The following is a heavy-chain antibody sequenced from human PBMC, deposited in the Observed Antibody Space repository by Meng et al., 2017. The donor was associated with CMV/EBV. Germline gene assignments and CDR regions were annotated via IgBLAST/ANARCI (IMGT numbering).Heavy chain of an antibody. D-gene: IGHD2-8*01. J-gene: IGHJ4*02. Sequence: GESLKISCAASGFTFSDYYMSWIRQAPGKGLEWVSYISSSGSTIYYADSVKGRFTISRDNAKNSLYLQMNSLRAEDTALYYCARDYCTNGVCYDGFDYWGQGTLVTVSS. CDR3: ARDYCTNGVCYDGFDY. CDR2: ISSSGSTI. V-gene: IGHV3-11*01. CDR1: GFTFSDYY.